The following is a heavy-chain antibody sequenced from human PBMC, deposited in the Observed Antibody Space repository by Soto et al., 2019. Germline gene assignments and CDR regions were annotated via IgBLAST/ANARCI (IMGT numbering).Heavy chain of an antibody. J-gene: IGHJ5*02. Sequence: SVKVSCKASGGTFSSYAISWVRQAPGQGLEWMGGIIPIFGTANYAQKFQGRVTITADESTSTAYMELSSLRSEDTAVYFCAAEIDDYADFNHWGQGTPVTVSS. CDR1: GGTFSSYA. CDR2: IIPIFGTA. CDR3: AAEIDDYADFNH. D-gene: IGHD4-17*01. V-gene: IGHV1-69*13.